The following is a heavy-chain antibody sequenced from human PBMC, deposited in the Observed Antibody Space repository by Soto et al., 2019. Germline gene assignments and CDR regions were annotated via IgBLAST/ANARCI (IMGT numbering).Heavy chain of an antibody. CDR3: AKSGYCSGGTCYRAFDN. Sequence: EVQLLESGGALVQPGGSLRLSCAASGFTFNNYAMTWVRQAPGKGLEWVSSITGSGGSPYYADSVKGRFTVSRENSKNTLYLQMDRLRAEDTAVYYCAKSGYCSGGTCYRAFDNWGQGTLVTVSS. D-gene: IGHD2-15*01. CDR1: GFTFNNYA. V-gene: IGHV3-23*01. J-gene: IGHJ4*02. CDR2: ITGSGGSP.